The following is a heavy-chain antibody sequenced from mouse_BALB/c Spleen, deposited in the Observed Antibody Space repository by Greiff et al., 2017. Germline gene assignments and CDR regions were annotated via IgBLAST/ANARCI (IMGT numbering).Heavy chain of an antibody. J-gene: IGHJ2*01. CDR1: GFTFSSFG. V-gene: IGHV5-17*02. D-gene: IGHD2-10*02. CDR2: ISSGSSTI. CDR3: ARGLVPFDY. Sequence: EVKLMESGGGLVQPGGSRKLSCAASGFTFSSFGMHWVRQAPEKGLEWVAYISSGSSTIYYADTVKGRFTISRDNPKNTLFLQMTSLRSEDTAMYYCARGLVPFDYWGQGTTLTVSS.